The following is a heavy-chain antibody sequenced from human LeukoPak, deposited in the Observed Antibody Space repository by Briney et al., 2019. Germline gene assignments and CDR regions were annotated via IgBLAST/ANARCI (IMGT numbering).Heavy chain of an antibody. D-gene: IGHD6-13*01. CDR1: GFTFSSYW. CDR2: IKQDGSEK. Sequence: PGGSLRLSCAASGFTFSSYWMTWVRQAPGKGLEWVANIKQDGSEKYYVESVKGRFTISRDNAKNSLNLQMNSLRAEDTAVYYCARDRGIAEADSFDPWGQGTLVTVSS. J-gene: IGHJ5*02. V-gene: IGHV3-7*05. CDR3: ARDRGIAEADSFDP.